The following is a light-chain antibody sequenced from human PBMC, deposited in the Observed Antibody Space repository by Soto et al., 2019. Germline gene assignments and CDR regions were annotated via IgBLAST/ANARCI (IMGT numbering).Light chain of an antibody. CDR2: LTS. CDR1: QAVNTR. CDR3: HQRQSWPRT. J-gene: IGKJ1*01. V-gene: IGKV3-11*01. Sequence: EIVLTQSPATLSAFPGDRVTLSCRHSQAVNTRLAWYQHKPGQAPRLLIYLTSNRAAGVPSRSSAWGSETDFTLTISDVQPEDFAVYYCHQRQSWPRTFGQGTKVDIK.